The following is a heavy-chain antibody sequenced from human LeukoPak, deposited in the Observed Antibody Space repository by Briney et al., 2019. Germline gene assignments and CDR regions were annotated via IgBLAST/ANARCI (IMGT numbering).Heavy chain of an antibody. J-gene: IGHJ4*02. V-gene: IGHV3-23*01. Sequence: GGSQRLSCAASGFTFSSYAMSWVRQAPGKGLEWVSAISGSGGSTYYADSVKGRFTISRDNSKNTLYLQMNSLRAEDTAVYYCARSNYYDSSGYYYPHLYYFDYWGQGTLVTVSS. CDR2: ISGSGGST. CDR1: GFTFSSYA. CDR3: ARSNYYDSSGYYYPHLYYFDY. D-gene: IGHD3-22*01.